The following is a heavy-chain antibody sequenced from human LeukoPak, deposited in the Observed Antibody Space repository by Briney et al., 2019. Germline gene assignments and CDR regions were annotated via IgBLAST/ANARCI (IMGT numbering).Heavy chain of an antibody. Sequence: GGSLRLSCAASGFTFSSYGMHWVRQAPGKGLEWVAVIWYGGSNKYYADSVKGRFTISRDNSKNTLYLQMNSLRAEDTAVYYCAPPARAAIDYWGQGTLVTVSS. V-gene: IGHV3-33*08. CDR3: APPARAAIDY. CDR1: GFTFSSYG. CDR2: IWYGGSNK. J-gene: IGHJ4*02.